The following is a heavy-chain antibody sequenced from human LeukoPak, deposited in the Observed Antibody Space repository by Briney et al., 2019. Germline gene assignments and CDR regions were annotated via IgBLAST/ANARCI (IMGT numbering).Heavy chain of an antibody. CDR2: ISAYNGNT. Sequence: ASVTVSCTASGYTFTSYGISWVRQAPGQGLEWMGWISAYNGNTNYAQKLQGRVTMTTDTSTSTAYMELRSLGSDDTAVYYCARVGAVAGPQYFQHWGQGTLVTVSS. CDR3: ARVGAVAGPQYFQH. CDR1: GYTFTSYG. V-gene: IGHV1-18*01. D-gene: IGHD6-19*01. J-gene: IGHJ1*01.